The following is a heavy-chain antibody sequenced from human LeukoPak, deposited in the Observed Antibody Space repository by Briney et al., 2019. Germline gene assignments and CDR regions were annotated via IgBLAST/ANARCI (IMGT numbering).Heavy chain of an antibody. CDR3: AKDIHAYGSGSTFDY. Sequence: GGSLRLSCAASGFTFDDYAMHWVRQAPGKGLEWVSGISWNSGSIGYADSVKGRFTISRDNAKNSLYLQMNSLRAEDTALYYCAKDIHAYGSGSTFDYWGQGTLVTVSS. V-gene: IGHV3-9*01. CDR1: GFTFDDYA. D-gene: IGHD3-10*01. CDR2: ISWNSGSI. J-gene: IGHJ4*02.